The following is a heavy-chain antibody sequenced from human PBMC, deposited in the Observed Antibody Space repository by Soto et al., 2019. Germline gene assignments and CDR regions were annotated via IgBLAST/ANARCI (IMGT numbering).Heavy chain of an antibody. D-gene: IGHD2-2*01. Sequence: GGSLRLSCAASGFTFSIYGMHWVRQAPGKGLEWVAVIWYDGSNKYYADSVKGRFTISRDNSKNTLYLQMNSLRAEDTAVYYCARDPSTIVVVPAAMYLDYWGQGTLVTVSS. J-gene: IGHJ4*02. CDR2: IWYDGSNK. V-gene: IGHV3-33*01. CDR1: GFTFSIYG. CDR3: ARDPSTIVVVPAAMYLDY.